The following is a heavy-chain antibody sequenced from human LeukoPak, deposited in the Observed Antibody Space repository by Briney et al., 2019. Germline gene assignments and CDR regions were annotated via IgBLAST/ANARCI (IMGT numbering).Heavy chain of an antibody. D-gene: IGHD3-10*01. CDR1: GGSFSGYY. J-gene: IGHJ4*02. CDR2: INHSGST. CDR3: ARFTLYYYGSGSLNAYYFDY. Sequence: SSETLSLTCAVYGGSFSGYYWSWIRQPPGKGLEWIGEINHSGSTNYNPSLKSRVTISVDTSKNQFSLKLSSVTAADTAVYYCARFTLYYYGSGSLNAYYFDYWGQGTLVTVSS. V-gene: IGHV4-34*01.